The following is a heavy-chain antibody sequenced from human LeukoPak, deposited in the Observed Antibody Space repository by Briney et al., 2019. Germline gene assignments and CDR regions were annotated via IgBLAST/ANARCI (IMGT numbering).Heavy chain of an antibody. J-gene: IGHJ6*03. D-gene: IGHD6-19*01. CDR2: IFASGST. V-gene: IGHV4-4*07. CDR3: ARVGWVAVAGTSYYNFYMDV. Sequence: SETLSLACIVSGGSISSYYWSWIRQPAEKGLEWIGRIFASGSTDYNPSLNSRVTMSLDTSKNQFSLKLSSVTAADTAVYYCARVGWVAVAGTSYYNFYMDVWGTGTTVTVSS. CDR1: GGSISSYY.